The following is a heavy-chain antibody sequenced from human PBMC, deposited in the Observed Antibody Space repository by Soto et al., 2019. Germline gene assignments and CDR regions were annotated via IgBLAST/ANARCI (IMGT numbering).Heavy chain of an antibody. D-gene: IGHD3-16*01. Sequence: ASVKVSCKASGYTFTSYDINWVRQATGQGLEWMGWMNPNSGNTGYAQKFQGRVTMTRNTSISTAYMELSSLRSEDTAVYYCARAVITFGGAAKDAFDIWGQGTMVTVSS. CDR1: GYTFTSYD. CDR3: ARAVITFGGAAKDAFDI. CDR2: MNPNSGNT. J-gene: IGHJ3*02. V-gene: IGHV1-8*01.